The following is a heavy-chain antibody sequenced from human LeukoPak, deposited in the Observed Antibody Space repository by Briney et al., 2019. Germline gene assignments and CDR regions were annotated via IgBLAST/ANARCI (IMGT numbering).Heavy chain of an antibody. D-gene: IGHD3-22*01. V-gene: IGHV4-59*01. CDR2: IYHSGST. Sequence: PSETLSLTCTVSGGSISTYYWNWIRQPPGKGLEWIGYIYHSGSTNYNPSLKSRVTISVDTSKNQFSLKLSSVTAADTAVYYCARGGYYYDSSGYAPVDWGQGTLVTVSS. J-gene: IGHJ4*02. CDR1: GGSISTYY. CDR3: ARGGYYYDSSGYAPVD.